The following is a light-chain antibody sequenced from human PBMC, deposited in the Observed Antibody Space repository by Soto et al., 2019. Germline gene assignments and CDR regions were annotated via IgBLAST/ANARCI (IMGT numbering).Light chain of an antibody. CDR2: AAS. Sequence: DIQMTQSPSSLSASVGDRVTITCRASQSISSYLNWDQQKPGKAPKLLIYAASSLQSGVPSRFSGSGSETDFTLTISSLQPEAFATYYCQQSYSTLQYTFGQGTKLEIK. J-gene: IGKJ2*01. V-gene: IGKV1-39*01. CDR1: QSISSY. CDR3: QQSYSTLQYT.